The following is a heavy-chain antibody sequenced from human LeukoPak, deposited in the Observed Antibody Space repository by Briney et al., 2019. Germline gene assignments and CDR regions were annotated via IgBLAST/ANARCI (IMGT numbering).Heavy chain of an antibody. D-gene: IGHD3-22*01. Sequence: PSETLSLTCAVYGGSFSGYYWSWIRQPPGKGLEWIGEINHSGSTNYNPSLKSRVTISVDTSKNQFSLKLSSVTAADTAVYYCARHAASGYTFGYWGQGTLVTVSS. CDR1: GGSFSGYY. V-gene: IGHV4-34*01. CDR2: INHSGST. CDR3: ARHAASGYTFGY. J-gene: IGHJ4*02.